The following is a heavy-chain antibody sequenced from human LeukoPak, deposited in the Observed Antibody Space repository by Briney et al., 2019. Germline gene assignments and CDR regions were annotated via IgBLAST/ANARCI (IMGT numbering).Heavy chain of an antibody. J-gene: IGHJ4*02. V-gene: IGHV5-51*01. CDR2: IWPSYSET. D-gene: IGHD2-2*01. CDR1: GFTFSNYW. CDR3: AGEVGSSSLTFDY. Sequence: GESLKTSCKGSGFTFSNYWIGWVRQMPGKGLEWMGVIWPSYSETRYSPSFQGQVTISADKSITTAYLQWSSLKASDTAMYYCAGEVGSSSLTFDYWGQGTLVTVPS.